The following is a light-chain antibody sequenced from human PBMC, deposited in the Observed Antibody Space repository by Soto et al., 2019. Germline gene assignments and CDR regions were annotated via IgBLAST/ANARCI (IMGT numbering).Light chain of an antibody. CDR2: DAS. Sequence: EIVLTKSPATLSFSTGERATLSCRASHSLYSYLAWYQQKPGQAPRLLIYDASNRATGIPARFSGSGSGTDFTLTISSLETEDFAVYYCQQRSNWPPTWTFGQGTKVDNK. CDR3: QQRSNWPPTWT. CDR1: HSLYSY. V-gene: IGKV3-11*01. J-gene: IGKJ1*01.